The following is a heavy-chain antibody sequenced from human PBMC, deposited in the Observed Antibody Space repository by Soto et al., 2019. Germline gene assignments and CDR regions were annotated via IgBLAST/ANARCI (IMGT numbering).Heavy chain of an antibody. Sequence: QVQLVQSGAEVKKPGASVKVSCKASGYTFTSYDINWVRQATGQGLEWMGWMNPNSGNTGYAQKFQGRVTMTRTTSLSTAYMELSSLRSEDTAVYYCGSSTSPYYYYGMDVWGQGTTVTVSS. CDR1: GYTFTSYD. CDR3: GSSTSPYYYYGMDV. V-gene: IGHV1-8*01. J-gene: IGHJ6*02. CDR2: MNPNSGNT. D-gene: IGHD2-2*01.